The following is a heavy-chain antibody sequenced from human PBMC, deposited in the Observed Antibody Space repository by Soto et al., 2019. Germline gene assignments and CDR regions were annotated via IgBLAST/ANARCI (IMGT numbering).Heavy chain of an antibody. D-gene: IGHD1-1*01. CDR1: GGFVSSGNYY. Sequence: QEQLQQWGAGLLKPSETLSLTCAVDGGFVSSGNYYWSCIRQPPGKGLEWIGERSHSGGTHFNPYSKSRVTISVDTSKNQFSLKMSSVTAADTALYYCARVERGTATTVVDAFDIWGPGTMVTVSS. CDR3: ARVERGTATTVVDAFDI. J-gene: IGHJ3*02. V-gene: IGHV4-34*01. CDR2: RSHSGGT.